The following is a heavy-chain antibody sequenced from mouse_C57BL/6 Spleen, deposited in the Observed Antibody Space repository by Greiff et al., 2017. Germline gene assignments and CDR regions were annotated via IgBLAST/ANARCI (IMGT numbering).Heavy chain of an antibody. CDR3: AREGTTVPHFDY. V-gene: IGHV1-80*01. CDR1: GYAFSSYW. J-gene: IGHJ2*01. D-gene: IGHD1-1*01. CDR2: IYPGDGDT. Sequence: QVQLQQSGAELVKPGASVTISCKASGYAFSSYWMNWVKQRPGKGLEWIGQIYPGDGDTNYNGKFKGKATLTADKSSSTAYMQLSSLTSEDSAVYFCAREGTTVPHFDYWGQGTTLTVSS.